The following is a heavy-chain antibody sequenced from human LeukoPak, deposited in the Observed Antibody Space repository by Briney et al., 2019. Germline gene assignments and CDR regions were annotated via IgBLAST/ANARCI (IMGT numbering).Heavy chain of an antibody. V-gene: IGHV4-39*07. CDR2: LYYRET. J-gene: IGHJ4*02. D-gene: IGHD1-7*01. CDR1: GDSISDTRYF. CDR3: ARGRNWNYQSHFDY. Sequence: SETLSLTCTVSGDSISDTRYFWGFIRRSPGKGLEWIVSLYYRETFYNPSLKSRLTISSDTSKNQFSLPLTSLSAADTGVYYCARGRNWNYQSHFDYWGQGTLVTVSS.